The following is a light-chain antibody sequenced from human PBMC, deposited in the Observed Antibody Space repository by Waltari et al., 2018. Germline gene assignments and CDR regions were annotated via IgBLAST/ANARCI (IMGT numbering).Light chain of an antibody. V-gene: IGKV3-15*01. J-gene: IGKJ4*01. CDR2: TAS. Sequence: EVVMTQYPATLSVSPGGGATLSCRASHGISTNLAWYQQKPGQAPRLLIYTASTRAAGVPARFSGSGSGTEFTLTISSLQSEDSAVYYCQQYNNRPPLTFGGGTKVEI. CDR3: QQYNNRPPLT. CDR1: HGISTN.